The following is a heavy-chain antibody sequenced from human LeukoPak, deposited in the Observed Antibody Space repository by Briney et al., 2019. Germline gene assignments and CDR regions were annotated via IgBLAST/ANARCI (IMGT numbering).Heavy chain of an antibody. Sequence: SETLSLTCAVYGGSFSGYYWSWIRQPPGKGLEWIGYIYHSGSTYYNPSLKSRVTISVDRSKNQFSLKLSSVTAADTAVYYCARGMFEGYYYYYGMDVWGQGTTVTVSS. CDR1: GGSFSGYY. V-gene: IGHV4-34*01. CDR3: ARGMFEGYYYYYGMDV. J-gene: IGHJ6*02. CDR2: IYHSGST. D-gene: IGHD3-16*01.